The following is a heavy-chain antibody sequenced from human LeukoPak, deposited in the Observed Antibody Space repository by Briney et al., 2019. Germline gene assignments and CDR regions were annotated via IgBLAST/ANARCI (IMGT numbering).Heavy chain of an antibody. D-gene: IGHD6-13*01. CDR2: ISSNGGST. CDR3: VKDRVSISSSGYFDY. CDR1: GFTFSSYA. V-gene: IGHV3-64D*06. Sequence: GGSLRLSCSASGFTFSSYAMHWVRQAPGKGLEYVSAISSNGGSTYYADSAKGRFTISRDNSMNTLYLQMSSLRAEDTAVYYCVKDRVSISSSGYFDYWGQGTLVTVSS. J-gene: IGHJ4*02.